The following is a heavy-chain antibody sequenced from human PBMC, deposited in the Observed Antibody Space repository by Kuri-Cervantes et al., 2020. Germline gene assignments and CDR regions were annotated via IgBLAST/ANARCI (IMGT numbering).Heavy chain of an antibody. J-gene: IGHJ6*02. CDR1: GFTFSSYG. Sequence: GGSLRLSCAASGFTFSSYGMHWVRQAPGKGLEWVAVIWYDGSNKYYADSVKGRFTISRDNSKNTLYLQMNSLRAEDTAVYYCARDSGYYYGSGSQLYYYYGMDVWGQGTTVTAP. CDR2: IWYDGSNK. V-gene: IGHV3-33*01. CDR3: ARDSGYYYGSGSQLYYYYGMDV. D-gene: IGHD3-10*01.